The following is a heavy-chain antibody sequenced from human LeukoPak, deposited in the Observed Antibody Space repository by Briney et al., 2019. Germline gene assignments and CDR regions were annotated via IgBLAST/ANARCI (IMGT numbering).Heavy chain of an antibody. CDR2: ISSSSSYI. Sequence: GGSLRLSGAASGFTFSSMNWVRQAPGKGLEWVSSISSSSSYIYYAESVKGRFTISRDNAKTSLYLQMNRLRAEETAVYYCARPRVGPTNFFDYWGQGTLVTVSS. CDR3: ARPRVGPTNFFDY. J-gene: IGHJ4*02. V-gene: IGHV3-21*01. D-gene: IGHD1-26*01. CDR1: GFTFSS.